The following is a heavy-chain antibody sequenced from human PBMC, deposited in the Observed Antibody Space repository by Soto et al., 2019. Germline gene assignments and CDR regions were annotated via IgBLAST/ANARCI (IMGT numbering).Heavy chain of an antibody. CDR2: ISGSGGST. V-gene: IGHV3-23*01. CDR3: AKDHPDYYDSSRPGFHFDY. D-gene: IGHD3-22*01. Sequence: GGSLRLSCAASGFTFSSYAMSWVRQAPGKGLEWVSAISGSGGSTYYADSVKGRFTISRDNSKNTLYLQMNSLRAEDTAVYYCAKDHPDYYDSSRPGFHFDYWGQGTLVTVSS. J-gene: IGHJ4*02. CDR1: GFTFSSYA.